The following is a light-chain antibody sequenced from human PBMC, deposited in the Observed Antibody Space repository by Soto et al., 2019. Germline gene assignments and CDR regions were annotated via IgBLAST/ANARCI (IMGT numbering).Light chain of an antibody. CDR2: DVS. Sequence: QSVLTQPRSVSGSPGQSITISCSGTIRDIGGYNFISWYQQHPGAAAKIIIYDVSKRPSGVPDRFSGSTSGNTASLTISGLQAEDDAFYYCCSYAGSNTLAFGGGTKLTVL. J-gene: IGLJ2*01. CDR3: CSYAGSNTLA. V-gene: IGLV2-11*01. CDR1: IRDIGGYNF.